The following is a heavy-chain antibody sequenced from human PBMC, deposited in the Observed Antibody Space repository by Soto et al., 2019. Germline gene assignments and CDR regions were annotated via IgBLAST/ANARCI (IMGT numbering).Heavy chain of an antibody. V-gene: IGHV4-59*01. Sequence: PSESLSLTCTVSGGSISSYYWSWIRQPPGQGLEWIGYIYSRGSTNYNPSLKSRVTISVDTSKNQFSLKLRAVTAADTAVYYCARNLNWNYGFWFDPWGQGTLVTVSS. CDR2: IYSRGST. CDR3: ARNLNWNYGFWFDP. D-gene: IGHD1-7*01. CDR1: GGSISSYY. J-gene: IGHJ5*02.